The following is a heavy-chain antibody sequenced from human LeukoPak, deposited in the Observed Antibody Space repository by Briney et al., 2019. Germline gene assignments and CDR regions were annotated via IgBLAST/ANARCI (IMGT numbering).Heavy chain of an antibody. D-gene: IGHD2-2*01. V-gene: IGHV4-34*01. CDR2: INHSGST. Sequence: SSETLSLTCAVYGGSFSGYYWSWIRQPPGKGLEWIGEINHSGSTNYNPSLKSRVTISVVTSKNQFSLKLSSVTAADTAVYYCASDYCSSTSCYELYGYWGQGTPVTVSS. CDR3: ASDYCSSTSCYELYGY. J-gene: IGHJ4*02. CDR1: GGSFSGYY.